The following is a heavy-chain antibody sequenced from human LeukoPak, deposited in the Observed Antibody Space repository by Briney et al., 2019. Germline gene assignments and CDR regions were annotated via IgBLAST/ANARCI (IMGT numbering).Heavy chain of an antibody. J-gene: IGHJ4*02. CDR1: GGSISSSSYY. D-gene: IGHD1-1*01. CDR2: IFYSGTT. V-gene: IGHV4-30-4*08. Sequence: SETLSLTCTVPGGSISSSSYYWGWIRQPPGKGLEWIGYIFYSGTTYYNPSLKSRLAMSVDTSKNQFSLNVSSVVAADTAIYYCAREKRGESIPTPGTLDYWGQGTLVTVSS. CDR3: AREKRGESIPTPGTLDY.